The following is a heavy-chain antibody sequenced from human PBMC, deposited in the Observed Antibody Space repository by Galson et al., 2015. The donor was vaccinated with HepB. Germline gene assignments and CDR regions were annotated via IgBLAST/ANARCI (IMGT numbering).Heavy chain of an antibody. V-gene: IGHV2-70*11. CDR3: ARTPNLYSSSSPIFDY. D-gene: IGHD6-6*01. J-gene: IGHJ4*02. CDR1: GFSLSTSGMC. Sequence: PALVKPTQTLTLTCTFSGFSLSTSGMCVSWIRQPPGKALEWLARIDWDDDKYYSTSLKTRLTISKDTSKNQVVLTMTNMDPVDTATYYCARTPNLYSSSSPIFDYWGRGTLVTVSS. CDR2: IDWDDDK.